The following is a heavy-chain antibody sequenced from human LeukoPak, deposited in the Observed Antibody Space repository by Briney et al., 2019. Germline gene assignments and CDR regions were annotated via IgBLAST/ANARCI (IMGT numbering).Heavy chain of an antibody. J-gene: IGHJ4*02. CDR1: GFTFSSYG. CDR2: ISGNGGST. CDR3: AKEGQSSIWSDY. V-gene: IGHV3-23*01. D-gene: IGHD6-13*01. Sequence: GGSLRLSCAASGFTFSSYGMTWVRQAPGKGLEWVSAISGNGGSTYYADSVKGRFTISRDNSKNTLYLQMNSLRAEDTAVYYCAKEGQSSIWSDYWGQGTLVTVSS.